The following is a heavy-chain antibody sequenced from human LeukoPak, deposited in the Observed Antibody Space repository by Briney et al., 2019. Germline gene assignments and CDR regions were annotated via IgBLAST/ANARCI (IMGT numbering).Heavy chain of an antibody. Sequence: GASVKVSCKASGGTFSSYAISWVRQAPGQGLKWMGGIIPIFGTANYAQKFQGRVTITADESTSTAYMELSSLRSEDTAVYYCARDSGMAVAGTPTGTDYFDYWGQGTLVTVSS. V-gene: IGHV1-69*13. CDR2: IIPIFGTA. D-gene: IGHD6-19*01. CDR3: ARDSGMAVAGTPTGTDYFDY. J-gene: IGHJ4*02. CDR1: GGTFSSYA.